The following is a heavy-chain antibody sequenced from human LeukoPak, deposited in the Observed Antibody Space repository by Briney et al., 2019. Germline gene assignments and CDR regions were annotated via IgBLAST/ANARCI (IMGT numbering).Heavy chain of an antibody. CDR3: ARDDDSSGYYDY. J-gene: IGHJ4*02. D-gene: IGHD3-22*01. V-gene: IGHV1-46*01. CDR2: INPSGGST. Sequence: ASVKVSCKASGYTFTSYGISWVRQAPGQGLEWMGIINPSGGSTSYAQKFQGRVTMTRDTSTSTVYMELSSLRSEDTAVYYCARDDDSSGYYDYWGQGTLVTVSS. CDR1: GYTFTSYG.